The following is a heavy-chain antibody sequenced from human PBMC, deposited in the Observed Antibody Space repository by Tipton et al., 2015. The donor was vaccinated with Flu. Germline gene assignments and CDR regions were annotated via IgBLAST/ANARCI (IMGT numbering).Heavy chain of an antibody. D-gene: IGHD5-12*01. CDR1: GGSIRNYY. V-gene: IGHV4-4*07. CDR3: ARELRGYSGYTGGDAFYV. J-gene: IGHJ3*01. Sequence: TLSPTCTVSGGSIRNYYWSWIRQPAGKGLEWIGRISHSGSTNYNASLNGRVTMSVDPSKGQLSLSLSSATAADTAKYYCARELRGYSGYTGGDAFYVWGQGTIVTVS. CDR2: ISHSGST.